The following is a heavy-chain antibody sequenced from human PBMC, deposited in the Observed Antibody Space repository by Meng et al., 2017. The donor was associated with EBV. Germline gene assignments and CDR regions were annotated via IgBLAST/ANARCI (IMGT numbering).Heavy chain of an antibody. J-gene: IGHJ4*02. CDR1: GYTCTGYN. CDR3: ARVGIAVAGTGDY. V-gene: IGHV1-2*06. D-gene: IGHD6-19*01. CDR2: TNRSSGGK. Sequence: QVRRVEAVVKVTKAGATVKCSGKASGYTCTGYNMHWVRQAHGQGLEWMVRTNRSSGGKNYAQKFKGRVTMTRDTSISTAYMELGRLRSDDTAVYYCARVGIAVAGTGDYWGQGTLVTVSS.